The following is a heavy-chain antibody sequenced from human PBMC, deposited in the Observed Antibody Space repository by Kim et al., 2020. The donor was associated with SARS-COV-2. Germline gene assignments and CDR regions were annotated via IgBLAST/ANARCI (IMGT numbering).Heavy chain of an antibody. CDR2: IYSGGSST. V-gene: IGHV3-23*03. CDR3: AILEPDSSGYYC. J-gene: IGHJ4*02. D-gene: IGHD3-22*01. CDR1: GFTFSSYA. Sequence: GGSLRLSCAASGFTFSSYAMSWVRQAPGKGLEWVSVIYSGGSSTYYADSVKGRFTISRDNSKNTLYLQMNSLRAEDTAVYYCAILEPDSSGYYCWGQGTLVTVSS.